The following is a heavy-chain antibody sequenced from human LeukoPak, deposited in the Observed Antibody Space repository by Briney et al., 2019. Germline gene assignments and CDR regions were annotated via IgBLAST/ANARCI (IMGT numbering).Heavy chain of an antibody. Sequence: SETLSLTCAVYGGSFSGYYWSWIRQPPGKGLEWIGEINHSGSTNYNPSLKSRVTISVDTSKNQFSLKLSSVTAADTAVYYCARVGRDPAAFDIWGQGTMVTVSS. V-gene: IGHV4-34*01. J-gene: IGHJ3*02. CDR1: GGSFSGYY. D-gene: IGHD1-26*01. CDR3: ARVGRDPAAFDI. CDR2: INHSGST.